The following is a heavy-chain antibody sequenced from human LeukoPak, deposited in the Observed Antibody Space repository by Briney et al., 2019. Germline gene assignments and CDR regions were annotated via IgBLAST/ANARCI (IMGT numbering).Heavy chain of an antibody. Sequence: ASVKVSCKASGYTFTSYYMHWVRQAPGQGLEWMGIINPSGGSTSYAQKFQGRVTMTRDTSISTAYMDLSRLTSDDTAIYYCARDWRGSYFPDFWGQGTLVTVSS. J-gene: IGHJ4*02. CDR2: INPSGGST. V-gene: IGHV1-46*01. CDR3: ARDWRGSYFPDF. CDR1: GYTFTSYY. D-gene: IGHD1-26*01.